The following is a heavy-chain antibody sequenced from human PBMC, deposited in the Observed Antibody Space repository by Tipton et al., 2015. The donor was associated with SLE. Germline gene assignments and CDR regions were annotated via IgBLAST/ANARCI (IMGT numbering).Heavy chain of an antibody. V-gene: IGHV4-59*01. CDR3: ARDKSGYSYGDAFDI. CDR2: IYYSGST. Sequence: TLSLTCAVYGGSFSGYYWSWIRQHPGKGLEWIGYIYYSGSTNYNPSLKSRVTISVDTSKNQFSLKLSSVTAADTAVYYCARDKSGYSYGDAFDIWGQGTMVTVSS. J-gene: IGHJ3*02. D-gene: IGHD5-18*01. CDR1: GGSFSGYY.